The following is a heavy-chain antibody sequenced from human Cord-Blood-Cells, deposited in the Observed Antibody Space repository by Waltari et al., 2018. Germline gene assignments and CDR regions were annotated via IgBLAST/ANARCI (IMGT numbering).Heavy chain of an antibody. CDR1: GFTFSSYS. J-gene: IGHJ5*02. D-gene: IGHD1-26*01. CDR2: ISSSSSYI. CDR3: ARDGTPGEWELLKWFDP. V-gene: IGHV3-21*01. Sequence: EVQLVESGGGLVKPGGSLRLSCAASGFTFSSYSMNWVRQAPGKGLEWVSSISSSSSYIYYADSVKGRFTISRDNAKNSLYLQMNSLRAEDTAVYYCARDGTPGEWELLKWFDPWGQGTLVTVSS.